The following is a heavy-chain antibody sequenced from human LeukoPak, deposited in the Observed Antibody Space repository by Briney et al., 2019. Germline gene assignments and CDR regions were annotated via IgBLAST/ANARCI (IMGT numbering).Heavy chain of an antibody. CDR2: IYTSGST. CDR3: ARRARYGSGYSGGWFDP. CDR1: GGSISSGSYY. D-gene: IGHD3-10*01. Sequence: SETLSLTCTVSGGSISSGSYYWSWIRQPAGKGLEWIGRIYTSGSTNYNPSLKSRVTISVDTSKNQFSLKLSSVTAADTAVYYCARRARYGSGYSGGWFDPWGQGTLVTVSS. J-gene: IGHJ5*02. V-gene: IGHV4-61*02.